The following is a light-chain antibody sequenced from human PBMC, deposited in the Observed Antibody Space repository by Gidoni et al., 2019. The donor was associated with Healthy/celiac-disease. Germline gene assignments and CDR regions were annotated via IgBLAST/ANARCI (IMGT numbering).Light chain of an antibody. CDR3: QKYSSAPQLT. V-gene: IGKV1-27*01. CDR2: AAS. CDR1: QGSSNY. Sequence: DIQMTQSPSSLSASVGDRVTITRRASQGSSNYLAWYQQKPGKVPKLLIYAASTLQSGVPSRFSGSGSGTDFALSISSMQPEDVATYYCQKYSSAPQLTFGGGTKVEIK. J-gene: IGKJ4*01.